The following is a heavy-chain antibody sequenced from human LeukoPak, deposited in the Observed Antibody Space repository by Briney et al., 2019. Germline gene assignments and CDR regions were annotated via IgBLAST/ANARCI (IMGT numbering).Heavy chain of an antibody. V-gene: IGHV4-59*12. D-gene: IGHD6-13*01. Sequence: SETLSLTCTVSGGSISSYYWSWVRQPPGKGLEWIGFVYYTGSTNYSPSLKSRVTISVDTSKNQFSLKLSSMTAADTAVYYCARPRGAAALPSDAFDIWGQGTMVTVSS. CDR3: ARPRGAAALPSDAFDI. J-gene: IGHJ3*02. CDR2: VYYTGST. CDR1: GGSISSYY.